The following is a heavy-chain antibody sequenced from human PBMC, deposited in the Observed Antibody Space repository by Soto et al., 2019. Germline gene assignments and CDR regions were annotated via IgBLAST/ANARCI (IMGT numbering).Heavy chain of an antibody. CDR2: IKSKTDGGTT. CDR1: GFTFSNAW. Sequence: GGSLRLSCAASGFTFSNAWMNWVRQAPGKGLEWVGRIKSKTDGGTTDYAAPVKGRFTISRDDSKNTLYLQTNSLKTEDTAVYYCTTDPYYYDSSGYYPAFDYWGQGTLVTVSS. D-gene: IGHD3-22*01. CDR3: TTDPYYYDSSGYYPAFDY. V-gene: IGHV3-15*07. J-gene: IGHJ4*02.